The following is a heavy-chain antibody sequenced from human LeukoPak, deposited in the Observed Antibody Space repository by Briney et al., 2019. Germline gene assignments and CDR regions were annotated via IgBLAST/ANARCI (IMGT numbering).Heavy chain of an antibody. CDR2: IYHSGST. CDR1: GGSISSTNW. CDR3: ARTYGSGLSAFDI. Sequence: KPSETLSLTCTVSGGSISSTNWWSWVRQPPGKGLEWIGEIYHSGSTNYNPSLKSLVTISVDTSKNQFSLKLSSVTAADTAVYYCARTYGSGLSAFDIWGQGTMVTVSS. D-gene: IGHD3-10*01. V-gene: IGHV4-4*02. J-gene: IGHJ3*02.